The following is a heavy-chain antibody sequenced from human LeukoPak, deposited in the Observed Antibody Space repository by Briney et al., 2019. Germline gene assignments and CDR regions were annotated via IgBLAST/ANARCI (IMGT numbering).Heavy chain of an antibody. V-gene: IGHV1-18*01. CDR3: ATAGVAAAAPRFWDY. Sequence: ASVKVSCKASGYTFTSYGISWVRQAPGQGLEWMGWISAYNGNTNYAQKLQGRVTMTTDTSTSTAYMELRSLRSDDTAVYYCATAGVAAAAPRFWDYWGQGTLVTVSS. CDR2: ISAYNGNT. CDR1: GYTFTSYG. J-gene: IGHJ4*02. D-gene: IGHD6-13*01.